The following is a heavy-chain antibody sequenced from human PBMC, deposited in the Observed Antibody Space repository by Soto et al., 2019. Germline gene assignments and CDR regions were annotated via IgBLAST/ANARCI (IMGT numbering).Heavy chain of an antibody. D-gene: IGHD6-19*01. CDR2: ISGSGGST. CDR3: VKDNAPSVYCGGYFLYYYSSMGY. Sequence: GGSLRLSCAASGFTFSGYSMSWVRQAPGKGLEWVSAISGSGGSTYYADSVKGRFTISRDNAKNTLYLQMNSLRAEDTAVYYSVKDNAPSVYCGGYFLYYYSSMGYWGQGTMVTVSS. J-gene: IGHJ6*02. V-gene: IGHV3-23*01. CDR1: GFTFSGYS.